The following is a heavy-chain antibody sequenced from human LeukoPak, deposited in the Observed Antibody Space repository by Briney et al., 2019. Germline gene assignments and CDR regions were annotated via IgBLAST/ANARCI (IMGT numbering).Heavy chain of an antibody. V-gene: IGHV4-59*01. J-gene: IGHJ4*02. CDR3: ARGAPSDY. Sequence: PSETLSLTCTVSGGSISSYYWSWIRQPPGKGLEWIGYIYYSGSTNYNPSLKSRVTISVDTSKNQFPLKLSSVTAADTAVYYCARGAPSDYWGQGTLVTVSS. CDR2: IYYSGST. CDR1: GGSISSYY.